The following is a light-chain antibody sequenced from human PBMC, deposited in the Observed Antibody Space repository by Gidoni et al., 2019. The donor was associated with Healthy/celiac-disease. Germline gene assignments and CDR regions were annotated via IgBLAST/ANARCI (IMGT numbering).Light chain of an antibody. CDR2: WAS. Sequence: DIVMTQSTDSLAVSLGERATINCKSSQSVLYSSNNKNYLAWYQQKPGQPPKLLIYWASTRESGVPDRFSGSGSGTDFTLPISSLQAEDVAVYYCQQYYSTPLTFXPXTKVDIK. CDR1: QSVLYSSNNKNY. J-gene: IGKJ3*01. V-gene: IGKV4-1*01. CDR3: QQYYSTPLT.